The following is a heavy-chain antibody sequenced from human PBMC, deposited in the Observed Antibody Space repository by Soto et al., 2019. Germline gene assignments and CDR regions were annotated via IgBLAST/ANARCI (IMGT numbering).Heavy chain of an antibody. CDR1: GFTFSKSG. Sequence: GGSLRLSCAASGFTFSKSGMNWVRQAPGKGLEWVSYISSSSSTIRYADSVKGRFTISRDNAKNSLFLQMNSLRDEDTAVYYCARDRGGAGATDYWGQGTLVTVSS. D-gene: IGHD1-26*01. CDR2: ISSSSSTI. J-gene: IGHJ4*02. V-gene: IGHV3-48*02. CDR3: ARDRGGAGATDY.